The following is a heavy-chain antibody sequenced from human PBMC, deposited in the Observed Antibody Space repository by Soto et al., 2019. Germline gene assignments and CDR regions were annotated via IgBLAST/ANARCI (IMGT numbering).Heavy chain of an antibody. J-gene: IGHJ4*02. CDR3: ARTVDTAMISYFFDY. CDR1: GFTFSYYY. Sequence: GGSLRLSCAASGFTFSYYYMNWIRQAPGKGLEWVSYITTSGRTIYSADSVKGRFTVSRDNAKNSLYLQMNSLRAEDTAVYYCARTVDTAMISYFFDYWGQGTRVTVSS. D-gene: IGHD5-18*01. CDR2: ITTSGRTI. V-gene: IGHV3-11*01.